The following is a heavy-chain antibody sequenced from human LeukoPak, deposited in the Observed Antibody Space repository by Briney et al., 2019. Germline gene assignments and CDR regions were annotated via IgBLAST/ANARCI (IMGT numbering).Heavy chain of an antibody. D-gene: IGHD5-18*01. CDR2: INHSGST. Sequence: SETLSLTCAVYGGSFSGYYWSWIRQPPGKGLEWIGEINHSGSTNYNPSLKSRVTISVDTSKNQFSLKLSSVTAADTAVYYCARGVYSYGYVSGPSCHFDYWGQGTLVTVSS. CDR1: GGSFSGYY. J-gene: IGHJ4*02. CDR3: ARGVYSYGYVSGPSCHFDY. V-gene: IGHV4-34*01.